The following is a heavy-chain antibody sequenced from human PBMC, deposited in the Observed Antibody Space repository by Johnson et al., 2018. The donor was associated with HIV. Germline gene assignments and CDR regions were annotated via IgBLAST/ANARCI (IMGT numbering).Heavy chain of an antibody. CDR3: ARGLRSGIVVVYDAFDI. D-gene: IGHD3-22*01. CDR1: GFTFSSYD. Sequence: VQLVESGGDLVQPGGSLRLSCAASGFTFSSYDMHWVRQVRGKGLEWVSGIGTIDDTYYSDSVKGRFTISRDNSKNTVYLQMKSLRADDTAMYYCARGLRSGIVVVYDAFDIWGQGTMVTVSS. V-gene: IGHV3-13*01. J-gene: IGHJ3*02. CDR2: IGTIDDT.